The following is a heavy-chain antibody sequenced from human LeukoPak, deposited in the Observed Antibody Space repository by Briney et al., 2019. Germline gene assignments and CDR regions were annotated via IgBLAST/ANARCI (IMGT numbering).Heavy chain of an antibody. J-gene: IGHJ4*02. CDR3: AKRRDVAAGGSGAFDY. Sequence: GGSLRLSCAAPGFTFSSYGMHWVRQAPGKGLEWVAFIRYDGSSQRYTDSVKDRFTISRDNSKNTVYLQMNSLRAEDTAVYYCAKRRDVAAGGSGAFDYWGQGSLVTVSS. V-gene: IGHV3-30*02. CDR2: IRYDGSSQ. D-gene: IGHD6-13*01. CDR1: GFTFSSYG.